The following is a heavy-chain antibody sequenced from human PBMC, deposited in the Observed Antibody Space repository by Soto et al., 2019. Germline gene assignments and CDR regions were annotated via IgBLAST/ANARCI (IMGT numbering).Heavy chain of an antibody. Sequence: GGSLRLSCAASGFTFSNYEMHWVRQAPGKGLEWVSGISGSGGSTYYADAVKGRFTISRDNSKNTLYLQMNSLRAEDTAVYYCAKDPGLAKDYWGQGTLVTVS. CDR3: AKDPGLAKDY. D-gene: IGHD2-21*01. CDR2: ISGSGGST. V-gene: IGHV3-23*01. J-gene: IGHJ4*02. CDR1: GFTFSNYE.